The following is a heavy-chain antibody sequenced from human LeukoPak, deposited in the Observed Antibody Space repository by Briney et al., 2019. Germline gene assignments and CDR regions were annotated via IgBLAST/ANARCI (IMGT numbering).Heavy chain of an antibody. CDR3: ARVGVGMYHFDH. CDR1: RFTFNTYW. J-gene: IGHJ4*02. Sequence: GSLRLSCAASRFTFNTYWMHWVRQAPGKGLVWVSRINPDGSTTTYADSVEGRFTISRDNAKNTLYLQMSSLRAEDTAVYYCARVGVGMYHFDHWGQGTLVTVSS. V-gene: IGHV3-74*01. CDR2: INPDGSTT. D-gene: IGHD2-2*01.